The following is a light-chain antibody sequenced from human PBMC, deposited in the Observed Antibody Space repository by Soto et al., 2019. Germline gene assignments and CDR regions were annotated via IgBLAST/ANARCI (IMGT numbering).Light chain of an antibody. V-gene: IGKV3-11*01. CDR1: QSVSSS. CDR2: DAS. J-gene: IGKJ4*01. Sequence: EIVLTQSPATLSLSPGETATLSCRASQSVSSSLAWYQQKPGQTPRLLIYDASNRATGIPARFSGSGSGTDFTLTFSSLEPEEFAVYYCQQRSSWPLTVGGGTKVEIK. CDR3: QQRSSWPLT.